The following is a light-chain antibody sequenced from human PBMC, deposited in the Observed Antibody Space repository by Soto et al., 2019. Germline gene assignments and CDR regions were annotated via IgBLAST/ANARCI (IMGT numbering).Light chain of an antibody. CDR3: CSYAGSYPHV. CDR2: DVS. CDR1: SSDVGGYNY. V-gene: IGLV2-11*01. Sequence: QSALTQPRSVSGSPGQSVTISCTGTSSDVGGYNYVSWYQQHPGKAPKLMIYDVSKRPSGVPDRFSGSKSGNTASLTISGLQAEDGADYSCCSYAGSYPHVFGPGTKLTVL. J-gene: IGLJ1*01.